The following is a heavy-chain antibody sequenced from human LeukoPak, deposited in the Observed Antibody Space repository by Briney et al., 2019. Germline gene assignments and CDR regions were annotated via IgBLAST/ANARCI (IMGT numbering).Heavy chain of an antibody. Sequence: SETLSLTCTVSGGSLSSYYWSWIRQPPGKGLEWIGYIYYSGSTNYNPSLKSRVTISVDTSKNQFSLKLSSVTAADTAVYYCARAVWQPGDWYFDLWGRGTLVTVSS. CDR2: IYYSGST. CDR3: ARAVWQPGDWYFDL. CDR1: GGSLSSYY. D-gene: IGHD3-10*01. V-gene: IGHV4-59*01. J-gene: IGHJ2*01.